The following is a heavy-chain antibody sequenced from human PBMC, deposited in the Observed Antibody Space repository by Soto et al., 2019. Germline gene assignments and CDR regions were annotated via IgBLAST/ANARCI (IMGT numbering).Heavy chain of an antibody. Sequence: GGSLRLSCKGSGYSFTSYWIGWVRQMPGKGLEWMGIIYPGDSDTRYSPSFQGQVTISADKSISTAYLQWSSLKASDTAMYYCASGSSGPESIGNAFDIWGQGTMVTVSS. D-gene: IGHD6-19*01. CDR1: GYSFTSYW. CDR2: IYPGDSDT. J-gene: IGHJ3*02. CDR3: ASGSSGPESIGNAFDI. V-gene: IGHV5-51*01.